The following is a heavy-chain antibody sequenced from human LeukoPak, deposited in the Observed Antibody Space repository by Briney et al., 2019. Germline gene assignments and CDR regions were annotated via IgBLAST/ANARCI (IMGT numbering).Heavy chain of an antibody. V-gene: IGHV5-51*01. CDR3: ARQAVTGLFFDF. CDR1: GYSFTSYW. Sequence: PGESLKISCKGSGYSFTSYWIGWVRQIPGKGLEWMGIIYPVDSDTRYSPSFQGQVTISVDKSIGTAYLQWSSLKASDTAMYFCARQAVTGLFFDFWAQGTLVAVSS. D-gene: IGHD4-17*01. J-gene: IGHJ4*02. CDR2: IYPVDSDT.